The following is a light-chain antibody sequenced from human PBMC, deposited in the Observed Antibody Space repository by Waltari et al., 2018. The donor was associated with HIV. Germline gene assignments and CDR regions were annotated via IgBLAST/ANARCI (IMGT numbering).Light chain of an antibody. CDR2: WAS. CDR3: QQYYSSPQT. Sequence: DIVMTQYPESLTVSLGERATLPRNSSKNIFYTSNNKSHLAWYRHKAGQSPKLLISWASSRESGVPDRFSGSWSGTNFSLTISSLETADVAIYYCQQYYSSPQTFGRGTRVEIK. CDR1: KNIFYTSNNKSH. J-gene: IGKJ1*01. V-gene: IGKV4-1*01.